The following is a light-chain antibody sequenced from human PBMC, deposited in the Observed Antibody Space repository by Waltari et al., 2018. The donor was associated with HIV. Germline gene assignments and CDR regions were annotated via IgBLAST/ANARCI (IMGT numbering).Light chain of an antibody. CDR1: NIGRKS. V-gene: IGLV3-21*02. Sequence: SYVLTQPPSLSVAPGQAARITCGGNNIGRKSVHWYQQKPGQAPVLVVYDDSDRPSGFPERFSGPNSGNTATLTISRVEAGDEADYYCQVWDSSSDHVVFGGGTKLTVL. CDR2: DDS. CDR3: QVWDSSSDHVV. J-gene: IGLJ2*01.